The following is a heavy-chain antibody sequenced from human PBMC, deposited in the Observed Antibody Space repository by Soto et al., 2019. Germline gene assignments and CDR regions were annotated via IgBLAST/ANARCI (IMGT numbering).Heavy chain of an antibody. D-gene: IGHD2-2*01. Sequence: EVQLLESGGGLVQPGGSLRLSCAASGFTFSIYAMAWVRQAPGEGLEWISAITDSGGSTYYADSVRGRFTISRDSSKNTLYLQMNSLRVEDTAVYFCAKGSSSSRPYYFDHWGQGTLVTVSS. CDR2: ITDSGGST. V-gene: IGHV3-23*01. CDR3: AKGSSSSRPYYFDH. CDR1: GFTFSIYA. J-gene: IGHJ4*02.